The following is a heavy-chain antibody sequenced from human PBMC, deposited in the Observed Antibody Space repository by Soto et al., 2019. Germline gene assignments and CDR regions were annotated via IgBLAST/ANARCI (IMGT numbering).Heavy chain of an antibody. J-gene: IGHJ6*03. CDR2: ISSSSSTI. D-gene: IGHD5-12*01. CDR1: GFTFSSYS. V-gene: IGHV3-48*01. CDR3: ASPGSGFYYYYMDV. Sequence: GGSLRLSCAASGFTFSSYSMNWVRQAPGKGLEWVSYISSSSSTIYYADSVKGRFTISRDNAKNSLSLQMNSLRAEDTAVYYCASPGSGFYYYYMDVWGRGTTVTVSS.